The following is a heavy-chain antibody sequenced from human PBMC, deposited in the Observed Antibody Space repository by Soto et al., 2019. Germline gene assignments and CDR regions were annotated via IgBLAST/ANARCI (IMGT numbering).Heavy chain of an antibody. CDR1: GGSISSYY. V-gene: IGHV4-59*01. J-gene: IGHJ4*02. Sequence: LSXTCTVSGGSISSYYCSWIRQPPGKGLEWIGYIYYSGSTNYNPSLKSRVTISVDTSKNQFSLKLSSVTAADTAVYYCARGGRYYDILTGYYKYFDYWGQGNLVTASS. CDR2: IYYSGST. CDR3: ARGGRYYDILTGYYKYFDY. D-gene: IGHD3-9*01.